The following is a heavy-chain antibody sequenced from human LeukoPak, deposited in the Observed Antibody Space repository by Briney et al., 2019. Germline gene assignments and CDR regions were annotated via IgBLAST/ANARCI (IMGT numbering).Heavy chain of an antibody. Sequence: GASVKVSCKASGYTFTSYGISWVRQAPGQGLEWMGWISAYNGNTNYAQKLQGRVTMTTDTSTSTAYMELRSLRSDDTAVYYCARTLNPYFGGDCFALNFDYWGQGTLVTVSS. CDR1: GYTFTSYG. D-gene: IGHD2-21*02. J-gene: IGHJ4*02. V-gene: IGHV1-18*01. CDR2: ISAYNGNT. CDR3: ARTLNPYFGGDCFALNFDY.